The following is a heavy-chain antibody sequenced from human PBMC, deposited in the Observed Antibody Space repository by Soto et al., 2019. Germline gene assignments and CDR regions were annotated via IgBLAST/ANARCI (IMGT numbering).Heavy chain of an antibody. J-gene: IGHJ4*02. Sequence: HPGGSLRLSCAASGFTFINYAMTWVHQAPGEGLEWVSTISGNGANTHYADSVKGRFSISRDNSKNTLYIQMNSLRADDTAVYYCPKDYGSSRYFFDYWGQGALVTVSS. CDR1: GFTFINYA. V-gene: IGHV3-23*01. CDR2: ISGNGANT. CDR3: PKDYGSSRYFFDY. D-gene: IGHD6-19*01.